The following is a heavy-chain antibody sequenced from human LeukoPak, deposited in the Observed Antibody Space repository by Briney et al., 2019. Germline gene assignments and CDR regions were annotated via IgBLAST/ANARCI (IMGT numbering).Heavy chain of an antibody. Sequence: SETLSLTCTVSGGSISSYYWSWIRQPPGKGLEWIGYIYYSGSTNYNPSLKSRVTISVDTSKNQFSLKLSSVTAADTAVYYCARVVKSGWEINYYYGMDVWGQGTTVTVSS. CDR2: IYYSGST. D-gene: IGHD6-19*01. V-gene: IGHV4-59*01. J-gene: IGHJ6*02. CDR1: GGSISSYY. CDR3: ARVVKSGWEINYYYGMDV.